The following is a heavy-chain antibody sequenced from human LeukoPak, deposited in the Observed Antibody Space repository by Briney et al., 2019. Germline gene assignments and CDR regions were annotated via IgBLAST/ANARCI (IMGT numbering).Heavy chain of an antibody. V-gene: IGHV3-23*01. CDR1: GFTFNLYA. D-gene: IGHD3/OR15-3a*01. J-gene: IGHJ4*02. Sequence: PGGSLRLSCAASGFTFNLYAMAWVRQTPEKGQEWVSIISDSGKYLYYAESVKGRFTVSRDNSRNMVYLHMSSLTVDDTALYYCAKLWTVADYWGQGTLVTVSS. CDR3: AKLWTVADY. CDR2: ISDSGKYL.